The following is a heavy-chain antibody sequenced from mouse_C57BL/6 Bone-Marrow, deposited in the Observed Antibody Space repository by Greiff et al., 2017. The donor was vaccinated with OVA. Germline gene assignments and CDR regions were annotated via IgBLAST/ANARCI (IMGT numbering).Heavy chain of an antibody. CDR3: RYGYGDY. CDR1: GYTFTDYE. V-gene: IGHV1-15*01. CDR2: IDPETGGT. D-gene: IGHD2-2*01. J-gene: IGHJ4*01. Sequence: QVQLKESGAELVRPGASVTLSCKASGYTFTDYEMHWVKQTPVHGLEWIGAIDPETGGTAYTQKFKGKAILTADKSSSTAYMELRSLTSEDSAVYYCRYGYGDYWGQGTSVTVSS.